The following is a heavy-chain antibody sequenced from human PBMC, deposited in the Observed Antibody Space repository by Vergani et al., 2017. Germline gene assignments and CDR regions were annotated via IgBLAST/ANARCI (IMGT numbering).Heavy chain of an antibody. V-gene: IGHV3-23*04. CDR1: GFTFSSYA. CDR3: ARDNYNWNDPDYYYYMDV. D-gene: IGHD1-1*01. J-gene: IGHJ6*03. Sequence: VQLVESGGGVVQPGRSLRLSCAASGFTFSSYAMSWVRQAPGKGLEWVSAISGSGGSTYYADSVKGRFTISRDNSKNTLYLQMNSLRAEDTAVYYCARDNYNWNDPDYYYYMDVWGKGTTVTVSS. CDR2: ISGSGGST.